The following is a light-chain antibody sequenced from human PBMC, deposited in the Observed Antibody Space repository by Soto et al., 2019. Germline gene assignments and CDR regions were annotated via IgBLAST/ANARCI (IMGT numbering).Light chain of an antibody. CDR1: QTVRSSS. J-gene: IGKJ3*01. CDR2: GAS. CDR3: QQYGSSPRT. V-gene: IGKV3-20*01. Sequence: DIVLTQSPGTLSLSPGERATFSCRASQTVRSSSLAWYQQKPGQAPRLLIFGASTRAAGFPDRFSGSGSGTDFTLTISRLEPEDFAVYYCQQYGSSPRTFGPGTKVDIK.